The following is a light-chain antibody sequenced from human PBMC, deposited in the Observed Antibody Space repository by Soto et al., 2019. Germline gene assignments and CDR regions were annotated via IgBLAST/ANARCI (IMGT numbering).Light chain of an antibody. V-gene: IGLV1-44*01. CDR2: VHN. Sequence: QSVLTQPPSASGSPRQRVTISCSGRSSSIGSYTVNWYQQLPGMAHKLLIYVHNQRHSGIPDRFSGSKSGTSASLAISGLQSEDDDHYYCAAWDDSLDGRVFGGGTKLTVL. CDR1: SSSIGSYT. J-gene: IGLJ3*02. CDR3: AAWDDSLDGRV.